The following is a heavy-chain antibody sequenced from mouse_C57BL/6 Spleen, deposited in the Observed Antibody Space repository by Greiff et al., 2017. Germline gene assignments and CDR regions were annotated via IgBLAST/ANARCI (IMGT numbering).Heavy chain of an antibody. CDR3: ARKGDKWDYEGFFDY. CDR2: IDPNSGGT. J-gene: IGHJ2*01. Sequence: QVHVKQPGAELVKPGSSVKLSCKASGYTFTSYWMHWVKQRPGRGLEWIGRIDPNSGGTKYNEKFKSKATLTVDKPSSTAYMQLSSLTSEDSAVYYCARKGDKWDYEGFFDYWGQGTTLTVSS. D-gene: IGHD2-4*01. CDR1: GYTFTSYW. V-gene: IGHV1-72*01.